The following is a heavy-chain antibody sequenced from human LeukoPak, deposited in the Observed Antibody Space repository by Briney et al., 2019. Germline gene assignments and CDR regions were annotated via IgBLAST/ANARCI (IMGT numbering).Heavy chain of an antibody. V-gene: IGHV1-69*13. Sequence: ASVKVSCKASGGTFSSYAISWVRQAPGQGLEWVGGIIPIFGTANYAQKFQGRVTITADESTSTAYMELSSLRSEDTAVYYCARLYGSGTTRDAFDIWGQGTMVTVSS. CDR2: IIPIFGTA. D-gene: IGHD3-3*01. CDR3: ARLYGSGTTRDAFDI. J-gene: IGHJ3*02. CDR1: GGTFSSYA.